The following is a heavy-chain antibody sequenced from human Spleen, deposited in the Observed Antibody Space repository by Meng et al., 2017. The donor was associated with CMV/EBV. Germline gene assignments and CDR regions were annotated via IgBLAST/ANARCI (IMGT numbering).Heavy chain of an antibody. J-gene: IGHJ4*02. CDR3: ARFILGGSGWYPDY. Sequence: SETLSLTCTVSGYSISSGYYWGWIRQPPGKGLEWIGSIYHSGSTYYNPSLKSRVTISVDTSKNQFSLKLSSVTAADTAVYYCARFILGGSGWYPDYWGQGTLVTVSS. CDR2: IYHSGST. D-gene: IGHD6-19*01. CDR1: GYSISSGYY. V-gene: IGHV4-38-2*02.